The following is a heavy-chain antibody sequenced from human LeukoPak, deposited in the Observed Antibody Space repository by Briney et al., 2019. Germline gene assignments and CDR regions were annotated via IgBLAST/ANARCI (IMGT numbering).Heavy chain of an antibody. CDR3: AGSLQGYCGGGSCYASFDY. V-gene: IGHV5-51*01. J-gene: IGHJ4*02. Sequence: GESLKISCKGSGYRFTSYWIGWVRQMPGKGLEWMGIIYPGDPDTRYSPSFQDQVTISADKSISTAYLQWSSLKASDTAMYYCAGSLQGYCGGGSCYASFDYWGQGTLVTVSS. D-gene: IGHD2-15*01. CDR1: GYRFTSYW. CDR2: IYPGDPDT.